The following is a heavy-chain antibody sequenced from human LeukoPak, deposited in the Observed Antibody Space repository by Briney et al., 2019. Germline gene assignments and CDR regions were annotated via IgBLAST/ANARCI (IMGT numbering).Heavy chain of an antibody. CDR2: IYYSGST. D-gene: IGHD5-18*01. CDR3: ARETRGYSYDYYYYYMDV. V-gene: IGHV4-59*11. CDR1: GGSISSRY. Sequence: NPSETLSLTCTVSGGSISSRYWSWIRQPPGKGLEWIGYIYYSGSTNYNPSLKSRVTISVDTSKNQFSLKLSSVTAADRAVYYCARETRGYSYDYYYYYMDVWGKGTTVTVSS. J-gene: IGHJ6*03.